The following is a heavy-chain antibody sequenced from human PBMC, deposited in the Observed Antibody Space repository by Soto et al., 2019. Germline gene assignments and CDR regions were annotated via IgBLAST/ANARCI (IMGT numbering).Heavy chain of an antibody. D-gene: IGHD3-3*01. J-gene: IGHJ6*02. CDR3: ARDSTYYDFWSGYYSPSGGMDV. CDR2: IYYSGSA. Sequence: SETLSLTCSVSGDSGSSGFYYWTWIRQSPGKGLEWIGNIYYSGSAEYNPSLKSRVTISVDTSKNQFSLKLSSVTAADTAVYYCARDSTYYDFWSGYYSPSGGMDVWGQGTTVTVSS. V-gene: IGHV4-61*01. CDR1: GDSGSSGFYY.